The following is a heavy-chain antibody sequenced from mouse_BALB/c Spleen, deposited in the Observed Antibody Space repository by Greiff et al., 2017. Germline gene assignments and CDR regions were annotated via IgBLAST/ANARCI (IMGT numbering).Heavy chain of an antibody. J-gene: IGHJ4*01. CDR2: ISNGGGST. V-gene: IGHV5-12-2*01. CDR3: ARHETRYAMDY. Sequence: EVHLVESGGGLVQPGGSLKLSCAASGFTFSSYTMSWVRQTPEKRLEWVAYISNGGGSTYYPDTVKGRFTISRDNAKNTLYLQMSSLKSEDTAMYYCARHETRYAMDYWGQGTSVTVSS. CDR1: GFTFSSYT.